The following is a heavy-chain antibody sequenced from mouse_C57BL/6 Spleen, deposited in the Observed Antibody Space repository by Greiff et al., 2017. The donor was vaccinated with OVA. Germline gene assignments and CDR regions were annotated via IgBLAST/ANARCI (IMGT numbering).Heavy chain of an antibody. Sequence: DVQLQQSGAELVRPGASVKLSCTASGFNIKDDYMHWVKQRPEQGLEWIGWIDPENGDTEYASKFQGKATITADTSSNTAYLQLSSLTSEDTAVYYCTTASHSFAYWGQGTLVTVSA. J-gene: IGHJ3*01. V-gene: IGHV14-4*01. CDR3: TTASHSFAY. CDR1: GFNIKDDY. CDR2: IDPENGDT.